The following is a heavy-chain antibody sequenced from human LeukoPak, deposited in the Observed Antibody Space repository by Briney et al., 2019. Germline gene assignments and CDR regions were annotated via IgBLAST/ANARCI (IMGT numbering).Heavy chain of an antibody. CDR2: MNPNSGNT. V-gene: IGHV1-8*01. CDR3: ARARSGVKVRANWFDP. D-gene: IGHD3-10*01. J-gene: IGHJ5*02. Sequence: ASVKVSCKASGYTFTSYDINWVRQATGQGLEWMGWMNPNSGNTGYAQKFQGRVTMTRNTSISTAYMELSSLRSEDTAVYYCARARSGVKVRANWFDPWGQGTLVTASS. CDR1: GYTFTSYD.